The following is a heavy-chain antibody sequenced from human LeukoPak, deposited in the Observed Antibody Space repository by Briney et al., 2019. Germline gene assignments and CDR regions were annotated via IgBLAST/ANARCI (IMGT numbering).Heavy chain of an antibody. CDR1: GFTFSNYW. CDR2: IKQDGSEK. D-gene: IGHD4-23*01. CDR3: ARAPEGYTVVTIFDY. V-gene: IGHV3-7*05. J-gene: IGHJ4*02. Sequence: GGSLRLSCAASGFTFSNYWMSWVRQAPVKGLEWVANIKQDGSEKYYVDSVKGRFTISRDNAKNSLYLQMNSLRAEDTAVYYCARAPEGYTVVTIFDYWGQGTLVTVSS.